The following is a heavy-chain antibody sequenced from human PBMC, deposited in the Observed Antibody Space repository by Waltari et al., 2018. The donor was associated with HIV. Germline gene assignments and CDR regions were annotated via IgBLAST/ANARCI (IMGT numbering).Heavy chain of an antibody. V-gene: IGHV1-8*01. Sequence: QVQLVQSGTEVKRPGASVQVSCKASGYPFSNYDINWVRQAPGQGLEWMGWMNPKSGNTGFAQKLKGRVTLTRNTSISTAYMELRSLRSEDTAVYFCARSSGWSYFDYWGRGTLVTVPS. CDR1: GYPFSNYD. J-gene: IGHJ4*01. CDR2: MNPKSGNT. CDR3: ARSSGWSYFDY. D-gene: IGHD2-15*01.